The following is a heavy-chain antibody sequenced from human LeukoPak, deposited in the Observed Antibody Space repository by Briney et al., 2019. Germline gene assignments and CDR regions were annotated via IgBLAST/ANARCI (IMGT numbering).Heavy chain of an antibody. Sequence: SETLSLTCTVSGGSISSYYWSWIRQPPGKGLEWIGYIYYSGSTNYNPSLKSRVTMSVDTSKNQFSLKLSSVTAADTAVYYCARDRIVVVVGATLDNWFDPWGQGTLVTVSS. J-gene: IGHJ5*02. D-gene: IGHD2-15*01. CDR3: ARDRIVVVVGATLDNWFDP. V-gene: IGHV4-59*12. CDR2: IYYSGST. CDR1: GGSISSYY.